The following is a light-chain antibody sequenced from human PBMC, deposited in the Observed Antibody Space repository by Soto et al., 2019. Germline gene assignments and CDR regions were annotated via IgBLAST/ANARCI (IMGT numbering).Light chain of an antibody. V-gene: IGKV1-39*01. Sequence: DIQMTQSPSSLSASVGDRVTTTCRASQTITTYLNWYQQKPGKAPNLLIYAANSLQSGVPSRFSGSGSGTEFTLTISSLQPEDFATYYCQQSYSSPVWTFGQGTKVEI. CDR2: AAN. CDR3: QQSYSSPVWT. CDR1: QTITTY. J-gene: IGKJ1*01.